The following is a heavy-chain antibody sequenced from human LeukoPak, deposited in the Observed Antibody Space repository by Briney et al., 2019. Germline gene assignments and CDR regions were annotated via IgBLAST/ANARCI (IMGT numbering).Heavy chain of an antibody. D-gene: IGHD4-17*01. CDR2: INPNSGGT. CDR1: GYTFTGYY. Sequence: ASVKVSCKASGYTFTGYYMHWVRQAPGQGLEWMGWINPNSGGTNYAQKFQGRVTMTRDTSISTAYMELSRLRSDDTAVYYCARVRAGDYGSFDYWGQGTLVTVSS. J-gene: IGHJ4*02. CDR3: ARVRAGDYGSFDY. V-gene: IGHV1-2*02.